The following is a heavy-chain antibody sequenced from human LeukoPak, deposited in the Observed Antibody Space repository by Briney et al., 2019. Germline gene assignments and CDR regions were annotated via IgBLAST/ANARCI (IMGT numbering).Heavy chain of an antibody. Sequence: PSETLSLTCTVSGGSISGGSYYWSWIRQPAGKGLEWIGRIYTSGSTNYNPSLKSRVTISVDTSKNQFSLKLSSVTAADTAVYYCARGRPFDIWGQGTMVTVSS. CDR1: GGSISGGSYY. CDR3: ARGRPFDI. J-gene: IGHJ3*02. V-gene: IGHV4-61*02. CDR2: IYTSGST.